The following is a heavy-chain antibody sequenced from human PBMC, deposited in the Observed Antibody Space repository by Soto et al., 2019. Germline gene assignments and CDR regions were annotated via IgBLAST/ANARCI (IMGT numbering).Heavy chain of an antibody. CDR2: MEPSTGRT. D-gene: IGHD1-26*01. CDR3: ARGVSAGVDY. V-gene: IGHV1-8*01. Sequence: QVQLVQSGAEVREPGASVKVSCKASGYSFTSLDINWVRQTAGQGLEWMGWMEPSTGRTGYAQKFQGRVTMTRDTSINTDYMELTTLTSDDTAFYYCARGVSAGVDYWGQLTLVIVSS. CDR1: GYSFTSLD. J-gene: IGHJ4*02.